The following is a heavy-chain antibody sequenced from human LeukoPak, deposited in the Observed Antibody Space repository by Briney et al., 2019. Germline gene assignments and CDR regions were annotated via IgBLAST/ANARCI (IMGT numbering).Heavy chain of an antibody. CDR2: IKHDGSDK. Sequence: GSLRLSCAASGFSFSSFYMSWVRQVPGKGLEWVANIKHDGSDKFYVDSVKGRFTISRDNAKNSLYLQMNSLRAEDTAVYYCARDWGLSSSSWTFDIWGQGTMVTVSS. V-gene: IGHV3-7*01. CDR3: ARDWGLSSSSWTFDI. D-gene: IGHD6-6*01. J-gene: IGHJ3*02. CDR1: GFSFSSFY.